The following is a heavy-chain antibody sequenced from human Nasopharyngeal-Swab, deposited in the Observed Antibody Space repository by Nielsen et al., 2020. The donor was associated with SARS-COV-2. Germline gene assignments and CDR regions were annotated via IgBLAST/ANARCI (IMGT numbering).Heavy chain of an antibody. D-gene: IGHD5-12*01. V-gene: IGHV1-2*06. CDR2: INPNSGGT. J-gene: IGHJ4*02. CDR3: ARDLGYSGYDWGY. Sequence: WVRQAPGQGLEWMGRINPNSGGTNYAQKFQGRVTMTRDTSISTAYMELSRLRSDDTAVYYCARDLGYSGYDWGYWGQGTLVTRLL.